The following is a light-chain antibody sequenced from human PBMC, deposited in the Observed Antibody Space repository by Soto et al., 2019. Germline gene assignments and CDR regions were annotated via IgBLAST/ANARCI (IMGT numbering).Light chain of an antibody. CDR3: QHYNSYSEA. J-gene: IGKJ1*01. CDR1: QTISSW. Sequence: DIQMTQAPSTMSGSVGDRVTLTCRASQTISSWLAWYQQKPGKAPKLLIYKASTLKSGVTSRFSGSGSGTEFTLTISSLQPDDFATYYCQHYNSYSEAVGQGTKVEIK. CDR2: KAS. V-gene: IGKV1-5*03.